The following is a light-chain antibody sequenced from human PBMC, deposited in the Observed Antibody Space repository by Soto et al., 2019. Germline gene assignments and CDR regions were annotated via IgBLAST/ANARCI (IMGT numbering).Light chain of an antibody. Sequence: DIQLTQSPSTLAASLGDRVTITCRASQSISDWLACYQQKPGKAPELLIYKASNLESGVPSRFSGSGSGTEFTLTISSLQPDDFATYYCQQYNRYSRTFGQGTKVDIK. V-gene: IGKV1-5*03. CDR3: QQYNRYSRT. CDR2: KAS. CDR1: QSISDW. J-gene: IGKJ1*01.